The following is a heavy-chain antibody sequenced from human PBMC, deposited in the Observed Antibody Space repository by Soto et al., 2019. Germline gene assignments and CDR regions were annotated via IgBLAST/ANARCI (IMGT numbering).Heavy chain of an antibody. D-gene: IGHD6-19*01. Sequence: PGGSLRLSCAASGFTFSSYAMSWVRQAPGKGLEWVSGINGRGDSTYYADSVKGRFTISRDYSKNTLFLQMNSLRAEDTAIYYCAKDGSSGWYNYYYYYGMHVWGQGTTVTVSS. CDR3: AKDGSSGWYNYYYYYGMHV. CDR1: GFTFSSYA. J-gene: IGHJ6*02. CDR2: INGRGDST. V-gene: IGHV3-23*01.